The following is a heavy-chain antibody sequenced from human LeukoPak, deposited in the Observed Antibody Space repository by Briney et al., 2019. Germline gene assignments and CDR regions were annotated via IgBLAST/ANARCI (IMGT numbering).Heavy chain of an antibody. D-gene: IGHD3-3*01. Sequence: GGSLRLPCAASGFTFSSYAMSWVRQAPGKGLEWVSAISGSGGSTYYADSVKGRFTISRDNSKNTLYLQMNSLRAEDTAVYYCAKDPRGIFWSGYYLDYWGQGTLVTVSS. CDR3: AKDPRGIFWSGYYLDY. CDR2: ISGSGGST. J-gene: IGHJ4*02. CDR1: GFTFSSYA. V-gene: IGHV3-23*01.